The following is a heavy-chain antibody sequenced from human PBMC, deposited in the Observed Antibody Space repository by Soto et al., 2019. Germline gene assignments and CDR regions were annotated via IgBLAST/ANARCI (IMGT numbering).Heavy chain of an antibody. Sequence: SQTLSLTCAISGDSVSSNSAAWSWIRQSPSRGLEWLGRTYYRSKWYNHYAVSVESRVTINADTSKNQFSLQLNSVTPEDTAVYYCTRGKPDWFDPWGQGTLVTVSS. V-gene: IGHV6-1*01. CDR1: GDSVSSNSAA. J-gene: IGHJ5*02. CDR3: TRGKPDWFDP. CDR2: TYYRSKWYN. D-gene: IGHD3-10*01.